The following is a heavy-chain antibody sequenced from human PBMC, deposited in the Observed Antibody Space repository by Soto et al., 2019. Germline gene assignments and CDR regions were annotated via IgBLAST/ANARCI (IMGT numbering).Heavy chain of an antibody. J-gene: IGHJ6*02. CDR1: GFTFNSYA. CDR3: ARGDRGGSGTPASYYYSGLDV. D-gene: IGHD3-10*01. Sequence: DVQVLESGGDLVQPEGSLRLSCAASGFTFNSYAMSWVRQAPGKGLEWVSSVSAGGDMTYYSDSVKGRFTISRDNSNNALFLQMNSLRIEHTALYYCARGDRGGSGTPASYYYSGLDVWGQGTTVTVS. CDR2: VSAGGDMT. V-gene: IGHV3-23*01.